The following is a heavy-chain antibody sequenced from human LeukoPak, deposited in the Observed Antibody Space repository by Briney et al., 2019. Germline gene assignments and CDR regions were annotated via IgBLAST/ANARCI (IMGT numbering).Heavy chain of an antibody. CDR3: ARADAFVGAGFDD. V-gene: IGHV1-8*01. D-gene: IGHD1-26*01. Sequence: ASVKVSCKASGYTFTSYDINWVRQATGQGLEWRGWMNPNSGNTGYAQKFQGRVTTTRNTSISTAYMELSSLRSEDTAVYYCARADAFVGAGFDDWGQGTLDSVSS. CDR2: MNPNSGNT. CDR1: GYTFTSYD. J-gene: IGHJ4*02.